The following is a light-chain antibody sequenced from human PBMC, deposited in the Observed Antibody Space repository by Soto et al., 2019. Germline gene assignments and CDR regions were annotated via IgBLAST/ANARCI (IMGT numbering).Light chain of an antibody. V-gene: IGLV2-23*01. CDR1: VSDVGNFGP. J-gene: IGLJ1*01. Sequence: QSVLTQPASVSGSPGQSITISCTGSVSDVGNFGPVSWYQQHPGQVPKLIIYEGNRRPSGVSSRFSGSKSGNTASLTISGPQAEGEADYYCCSYVGARTYVFGTGTKVTVL. CDR3: CSYVGARTYV. CDR2: EGN.